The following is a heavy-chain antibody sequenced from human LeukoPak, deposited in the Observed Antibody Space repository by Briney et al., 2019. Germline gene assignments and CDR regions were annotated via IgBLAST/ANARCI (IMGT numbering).Heavy chain of an antibody. CDR2: IIPILGIA. Sequence: ASVKVSCKASGGTFSSYAISWVRQAPGQGLEWMGRIIPILGIANYAQKFQGRVTITADKSTSTAYMELSSLRSEDTAVYYCARSRFGVSGMDVWGQGTTVAVSS. V-gene: IGHV1-69*04. CDR3: ARSRFGVSGMDV. J-gene: IGHJ6*02. D-gene: IGHD3-10*01. CDR1: GGTFSSYA.